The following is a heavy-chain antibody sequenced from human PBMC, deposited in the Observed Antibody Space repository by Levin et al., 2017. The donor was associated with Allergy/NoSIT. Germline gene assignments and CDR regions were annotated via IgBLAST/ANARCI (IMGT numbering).Heavy chain of an antibody. J-gene: IGHJ4*02. V-gene: IGHV3-30-3*01. CDR1: GFTFSSYA. CDR3: ARDPNMDYYGSETNGNLYYFDY. Sequence: GGSLRLSCAASGFTFSSYAMHWVRQAPGKGLEWVAVISYDGSNKYYADSVKGRFTISRDNSKNTLYLQMNSLRAEDTAVYYCARDPNMDYYGSETNGNLYYFDYWGQGTLVTVSS. CDR2: ISYDGSNK. D-gene: IGHD3-10*01.